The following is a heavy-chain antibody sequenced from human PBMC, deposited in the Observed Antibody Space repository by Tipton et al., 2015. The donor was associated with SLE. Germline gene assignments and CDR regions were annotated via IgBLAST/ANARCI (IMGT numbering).Heavy chain of an antibody. CDR2: INHSGST. CDR1: GGAFSGYY. J-gene: IGHJ6*03. CDR3: ARVPYCSGGSCYSGDYYYMDV. Sequence: TLSLTCAVYGGAFSGYYWSWIRQPPGKGPEWIGEINHSGSTNYNPSLKSRVAISVDTSKNQFSLKLSSVTAADTAVYYCARVPYCSGGSCYSGDYYYMDVWGKGTMVTVSS. D-gene: IGHD2-15*01. V-gene: IGHV4-34*01.